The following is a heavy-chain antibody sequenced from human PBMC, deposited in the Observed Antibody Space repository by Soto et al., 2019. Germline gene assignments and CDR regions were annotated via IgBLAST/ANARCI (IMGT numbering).Heavy chain of an antibody. CDR1: GYTFTSYP. CDR2: INVGNGNT. J-gene: IGHJ6*02. CDR3: ARDQGLGDV. Sequence: ASVKVSCKASGYTFTSYPMHWVRQAPGQRLEWMGWINVGNGNTKYSEKFQGRVTNSRDTSASTAFMELSSLTSEDTGVYYCARDQGLGDVWGQGTTVTVSS. V-gene: IGHV1-3*01. D-gene: IGHD3-16*01.